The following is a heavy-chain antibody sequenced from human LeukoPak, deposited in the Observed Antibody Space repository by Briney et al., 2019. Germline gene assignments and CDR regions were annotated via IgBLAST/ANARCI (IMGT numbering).Heavy chain of an antibody. CDR3: ARDSGDYVPGY. CDR1: GGPISSYY. Sequence: PSETLSLTCTVSGGPISSYYWSWIRQPPGKGLEWIGYIYYSGSTNYNPSLKSRVTISVDTSKNQFSLKLSSVTAADTAVYYCARDSGDYVPGYWGQGTLVTVSS. J-gene: IGHJ4*02. V-gene: IGHV4-59*01. D-gene: IGHD4-17*01. CDR2: IYYSGST.